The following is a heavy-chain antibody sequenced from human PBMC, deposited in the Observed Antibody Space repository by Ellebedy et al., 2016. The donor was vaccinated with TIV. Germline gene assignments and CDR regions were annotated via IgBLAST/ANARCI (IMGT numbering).Heavy chain of an antibody. CDR2: IIPIFGTA. J-gene: IGHJ5*02. CDR1: GGTFSSYA. D-gene: IGHD6-19*01. V-gene: IGHV1-69*05. Sequence: SVKVSXXASGGTFSSYAISWVRQAPGQGLEWMGGIIPIFGTANYAQKFQGRVTITRDTSTSTAYMELRSLRSDDTAVYYCARDPVAVAGPNWFDPWGQGTLVTVSS. CDR3: ARDPVAVAGPNWFDP.